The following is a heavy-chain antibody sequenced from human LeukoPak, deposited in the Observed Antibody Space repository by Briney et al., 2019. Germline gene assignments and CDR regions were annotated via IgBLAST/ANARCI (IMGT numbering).Heavy chain of an antibody. CDR3: AKEGSYDFWSGYYYYYMDV. D-gene: IGHD3-3*01. V-gene: IGHV3-30*02. CDR2: IRYDGSNK. CDR1: GFTFSSYG. J-gene: IGHJ6*03. Sequence: GGFLRLSCAASGFTFSSYGMHWVRQGPGKGLEWVAFIRYDGSNKYYADSVKGRFTISRDNSKNTLYLQMNSLRAEDTAVYYCAKEGSYDFWSGYYYYYMDVWGKGTTVTVSS.